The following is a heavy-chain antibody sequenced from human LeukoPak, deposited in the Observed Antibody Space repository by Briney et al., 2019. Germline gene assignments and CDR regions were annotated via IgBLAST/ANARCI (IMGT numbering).Heavy chain of an antibody. CDR1: GFTYSNFA. V-gene: IGHV3-23*01. J-gene: IGHJ4*02. CDR3: AKAGIGVVGYFDY. Sequence: GGSLRLSCAASGFTYSNFAMTWVRQAPGKGLEWVSTIRGSGGGTYYADSVKGRFTISRDNSKNTLYLQMNSLRDEDTALYYCAKAGIGVVGYFDYWGQGTLVTVSS. D-gene: IGHD6-19*01. CDR2: IRGSGGGT.